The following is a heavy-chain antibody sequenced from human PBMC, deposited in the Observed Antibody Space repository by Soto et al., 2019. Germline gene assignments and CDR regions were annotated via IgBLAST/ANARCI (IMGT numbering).Heavy chain of an antibody. Sequence: SETLSLTCTVSGGSISSYYWSWIRQPPGMGLEWIGYIFYSGSTNYNPSLKSRVTISVDTSKNQFSLELSSVTAADTAIYYCARRGTAANGFYECGQGVLVTVSS. CDR2: IFYSGST. J-gene: IGHJ4*02. V-gene: IGHV4-59*01. CDR1: GGSISSYY. CDR3: ARRGTAANGFYE. D-gene: IGHD1-1*01.